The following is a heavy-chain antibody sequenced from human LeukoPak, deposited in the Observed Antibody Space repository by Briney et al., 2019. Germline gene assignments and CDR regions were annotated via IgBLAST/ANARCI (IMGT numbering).Heavy chain of an antibody. J-gene: IGHJ4*02. V-gene: IGHV3-23*01. Sequence: PGGSLRLSCAASGFTFSSYAMSWVRQAPGKGLEWVSAISGSGGSTYYADSVKGRLTISRDNSKNTLYLQMNSLRAEDTAVYYCAKLSCSSPSCHADYWWQGTLVTVSS. CDR3: AKLSCSSPSCHADY. D-gene: IGHD2-2*01. CDR1: GFTFSSYA. CDR2: ISGSGGST.